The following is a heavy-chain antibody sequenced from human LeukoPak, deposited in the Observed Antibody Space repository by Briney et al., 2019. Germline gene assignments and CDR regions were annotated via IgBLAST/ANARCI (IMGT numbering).Heavy chain of an antibody. CDR3: ARVATYTAVTELDAFDI. J-gene: IGHJ3*02. D-gene: IGHD4-17*01. CDR2: INHSGRT. V-gene: IGHV4-34*01. CDR1: GGSFSGYY. Sequence: SETLSLTCVVYGGSFSGYYWSWIRQPPGKGLEWNGEINHSGRTSYSPSLTSRVAISVDTSKNQFSLRLTSVTAADTAVYYCARVATYTAVTELDAFDIRGHGTMVTVSS.